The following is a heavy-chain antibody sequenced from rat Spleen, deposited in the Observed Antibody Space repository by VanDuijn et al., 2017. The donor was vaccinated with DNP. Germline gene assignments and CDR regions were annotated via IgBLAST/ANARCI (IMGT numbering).Heavy chain of an antibody. V-gene: IGHV2-6*01. CDR3: ARSDYSDGGYYYGYFDY. J-gene: IGHJ2*01. CDR2: VSSSGTT. CDR1: GFSLTSYS. Sequence: QVQLKESGPGLVQPSQTLSLTCTVSGFSLTSYSVGWVRQSPEKGLEWIAAVSSSGTTYYNSALRSRLSISRDTSKSQVFLKMNSLYTEDTAMYFCARSDYSDGGYYYGYFDYWGQGVMVTVSS. D-gene: IGHD1-12*02.